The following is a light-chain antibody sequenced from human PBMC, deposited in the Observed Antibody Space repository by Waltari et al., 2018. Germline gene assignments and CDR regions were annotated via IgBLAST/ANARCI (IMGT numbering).Light chain of an antibody. V-gene: IGLV3-21*02. J-gene: IGLJ2*01. CDR2: DDS. CDR3: QVWESSRDQGF. CDR1: HIESKS. Sequence: SYVLTQAPSVSVAPGQTARITCGGNHIESKSVPWYQQKHDQAPILVVFDDSDRPSGIPERFSGSNSGNTATLTIGRVEAGDEADYYCQVWESSRDQGFFGGGTKLTVL.